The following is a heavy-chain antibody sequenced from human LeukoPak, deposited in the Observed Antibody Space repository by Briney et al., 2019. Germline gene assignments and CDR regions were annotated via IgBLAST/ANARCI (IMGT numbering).Heavy chain of an antibody. CDR2: INPSGGST. Sequence: GASVKVPCKASGYTFTSYYMHWVRQAPGQGLEWMGIINPSGGSTSYAQKIQGRVTMTRDTSTSTVYMELSSLRSEDTDVYYCASEIAAAGIYYYYYGMDVWGQGTTVAVSS. D-gene: IGHD6-13*01. CDR3: ASEIAAAGIYYYYYGMDV. J-gene: IGHJ6*02. V-gene: IGHV1-46*03. CDR1: GYTFTSYY.